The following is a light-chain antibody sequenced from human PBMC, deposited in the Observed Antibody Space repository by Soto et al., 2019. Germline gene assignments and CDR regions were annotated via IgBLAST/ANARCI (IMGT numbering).Light chain of an antibody. J-gene: IGKJ2*01. V-gene: IGKV3-15*01. CDR2: GAS. CDR3: QQYNNWPRT. CDR1: QSISSD. Sequence: ETVMTQSPATLSVSPGERATLSCRASQSISSDLAWYQHKPGQAPRLLIYGASTTATGIPVRFSGSGSGTEFTLTISNLQSEDFAVYYCQQYNNWPRTFGQGTKLEIK.